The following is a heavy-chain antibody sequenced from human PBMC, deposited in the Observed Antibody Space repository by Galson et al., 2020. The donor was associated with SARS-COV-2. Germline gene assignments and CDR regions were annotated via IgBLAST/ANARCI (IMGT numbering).Heavy chain of an antibody. J-gene: IGHJ6*03. CDR3: ARALPFYCSSSCCSPGYMYV. Sequence: GGSLRLSCAASGVIFSNYCMSWGRQAPGKGLEWVANIKQDGSEKYNVASVKGRFTISRDNAKNSLYLQMTSLSAEDTAVYYCARALPFYCSSSCCSPGYMYVWGKGTTVTVSS. V-gene: IGHV3-7*03. CDR1: GVIFSNYC. D-gene: IGHD2-2*01. CDR2: IKQDGSEK.